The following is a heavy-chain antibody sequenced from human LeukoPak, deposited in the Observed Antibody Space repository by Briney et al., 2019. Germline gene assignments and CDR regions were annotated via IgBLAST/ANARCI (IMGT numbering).Heavy chain of an antibody. CDR2: ISSSGSTI. Sequence: GGSLRLSCAASGFTFSSYEMNWVRQAPGKGLEWVSYISSSGSTIYYADSVKGRFTISRDNAKNSLYLQMNSLRAEDTAVYYCARVGFSDSSGYSGPRFDYWGQGTLVTVSS. D-gene: IGHD3-22*01. V-gene: IGHV3-48*03. CDR3: ARVGFSDSSGYSGPRFDY. J-gene: IGHJ4*02. CDR1: GFTFSSYE.